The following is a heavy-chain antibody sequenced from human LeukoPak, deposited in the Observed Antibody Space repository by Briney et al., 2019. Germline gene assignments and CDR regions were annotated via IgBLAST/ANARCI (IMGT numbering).Heavy chain of an antibody. D-gene: IGHD3-3*01. J-gene: IGHJ6*03. CDR3: ARGSPITIFGVVQRYMDV. Sequence: GASVKVSCKASGYTFTSYDINWVREATGQGLEWMGWMNPNSGNTGYAQKFQGRVTITRNTSISTAYMELSSLRSEDTAVSYCARGSPITIFGVVQRYMDVWGKGTTVTVSS. CDR2: MNPNSGNT. CDR1: GYTFTSYD. V-gene: IGHV1-8*03.